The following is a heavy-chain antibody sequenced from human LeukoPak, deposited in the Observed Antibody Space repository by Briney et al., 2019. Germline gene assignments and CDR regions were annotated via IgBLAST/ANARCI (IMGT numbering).Heavy chain of an antibody. CDR2: INSYGSST. CDR3: ATSGGSSY. D-gene: IGHD1-26*01. V-gene: IGHV3-74*01. CDR1: GFTFSSYW. J-gene: IGHJ4*02. Sequence: GGSLRLSCAASGFTFSSYWMHWVRQAPGNRLGWVSRINSYGSSTTYADSVKGRFTISRDNAKDTLYLEMNSLRAEDTAVYYFATSGGSSYWVQGSLVTVCS.